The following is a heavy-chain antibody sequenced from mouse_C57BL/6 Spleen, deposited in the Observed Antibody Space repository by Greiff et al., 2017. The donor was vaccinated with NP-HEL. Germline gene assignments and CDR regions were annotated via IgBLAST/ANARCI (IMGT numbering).Heavy chain of an antibody. V-gene: IGHV1-81*01. Sequence: VQLQQSGAELARPGASVKLSCKASGYTFTSYGISWVKQRTGQGLEWIGEIYPRSGNTYYNEKFKGKATLTADKSSSTAYMELRSLTSEDSAVYFCAREEIYDGYGWYFAVWGTGTTVTVSS. J-gene: IGHJ1*03. D-gene: IGHD2-3*01. CDR1: GYTFTSYG. CDR2: IYPRSGNT. CDR3: AREEIYDGYGWYFAV.